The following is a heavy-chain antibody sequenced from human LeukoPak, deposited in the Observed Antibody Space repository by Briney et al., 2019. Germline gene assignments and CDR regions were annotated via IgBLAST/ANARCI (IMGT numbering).Heavy chain of an antibody. CDR2: ISYDGSNK. CDR1: GFTFSSYA. V-gene: IGHV3-30-3*01. CDR3: ARSPCDGDCFLDS. D-gene: IGHD2-21*02. Sequence: PGGSLRLSCAACGFTFSSYAMHWVRQAPGKGLEWLAVISYDGSNKYYADSVKGRFTISRDNSKNTLYLQMNSLRAEDTAVYYCARSPCDGDCFLDSWGQGTPVTVSS. J-gene: IGHJ4*02.